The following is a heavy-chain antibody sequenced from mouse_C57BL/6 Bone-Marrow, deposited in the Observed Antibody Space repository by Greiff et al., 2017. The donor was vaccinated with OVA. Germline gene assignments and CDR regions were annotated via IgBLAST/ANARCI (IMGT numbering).Heavy chain of an antibody. CDR1: GFTFSSYG. J-gene: IGHJ4*01. D-gene: IGHD2-12*01. V-gene: IGHV5-6*02. CDR3: ARHDPWGGDY. Sequence: DVMLVESGGDLVKPGGSLKLSCAASGFTFSSYGMSWVRQTPDKRLEWVATISSGGSYTYYPDSVKGRFTISRDNAKNTLYLQMSSLKSEDTAMYYCARHDPWGGDYWGQGTSVTVSS. CDR2: ISSGGSYT.